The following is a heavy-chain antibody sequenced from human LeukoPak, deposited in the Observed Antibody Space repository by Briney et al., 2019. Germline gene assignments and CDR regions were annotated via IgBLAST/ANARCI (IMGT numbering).Heavy chain of an antibody. CDR2: IYYSGST. J-gene: IGHJ5*02. CDR3: ARDTSYLSGWFDP. Sequence: SETLSLTCTVSGGSISSYYWSWIRQPPGKGLEWIGYIYYSGSTNYNPSLKSRVTISVDTSKNQFSLKLSSVTAADTAVYYCARDTSYLSGWFDPWGPGTLVTVSS. D-gene: IGHD2-2*01. V-gene: IGHV4-59*01. CDR1: GGSISSYY.